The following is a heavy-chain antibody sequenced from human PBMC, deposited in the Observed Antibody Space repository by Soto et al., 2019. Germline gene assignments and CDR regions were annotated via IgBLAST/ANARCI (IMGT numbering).Heavy chain of an antibody. D-gene: IGHD6-13*01. CDR1: GFTFSTYW. CDR3: ARGVPRVYGMDV. V-gene: IGHV3-74*01. J-gene: IGHJ6*02. Sequence: PGGSLRLSCAASGFTFSTYWMHWFRQAPGEGLVWVSRINGDESTTNYADSVEGRFTISRDNAKNTLYLQMSSLRAEDTAVYYCARGVPRVYGMDVWGQGTTVTVSS. CDR2: INGDESTT.